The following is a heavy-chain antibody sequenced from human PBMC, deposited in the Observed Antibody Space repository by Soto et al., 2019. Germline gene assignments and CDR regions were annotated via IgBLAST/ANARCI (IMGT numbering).Heavy chain of an antibody. V-gene: IGHV1-69*02. CDR3: AVTYYDFWSGYFT. J-gene: IGHJ4*02. CDR1: GGTFSSYT. Sequence: SVKVSCKASGGTFSSYTISWVRQAPGQGLEWMGRIIPILGIANYAQKFQGRVTITADKSTSTAYMELSSLRSEDTAVYYCAVTYYDFWSGYFTWGKGTLVTVSS. D-gene: IGHD3-3*01. CDR2: IIPILGIA.